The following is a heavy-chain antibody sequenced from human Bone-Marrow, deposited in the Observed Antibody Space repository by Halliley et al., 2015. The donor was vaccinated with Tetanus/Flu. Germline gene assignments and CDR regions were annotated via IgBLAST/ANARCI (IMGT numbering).Heavy chain of an antibody. Sequence: SRIDSDGSFTPYADSVKGRFTISRDNAKNTLYLQMNSLRADDTAVYYCARPKCSADTCYLDFWGQGTLVTVSS. CDR3: ARPKCSADTCYLDF. J-gene: IGHJ4*02. V-gene: IGHV3-74*01. CDR2: IDSDGSFT. D-gene: IGHD2-15*01.